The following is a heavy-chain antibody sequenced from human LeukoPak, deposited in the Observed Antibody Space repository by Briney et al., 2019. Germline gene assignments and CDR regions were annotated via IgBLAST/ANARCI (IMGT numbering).Heavy chain of an antibody. CDR1: GGSISSSYY. J-gene: IGHJ6*03. CDR3: ARIAGGLYFYYSYMDV. CDR2: KYYRGST. Sequence: SETLSLTCTVSGGSISSSYYWGWIRQPPGKGLEWIGNKYYRGSTYYNPSLKSRVTISVDTSKNQFSLTLTSVTAADTAVYYCARIAGGLYFYYSYMDVWGKGTTVTVSS. V-gene: IGHV4-39*07. D-gene: IGHD3-16*01.